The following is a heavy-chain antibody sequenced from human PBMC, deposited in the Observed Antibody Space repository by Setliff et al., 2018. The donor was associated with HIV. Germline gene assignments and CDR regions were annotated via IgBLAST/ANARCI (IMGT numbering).Heavy chain of an antibody. CDR2: INHSGKT. CDR1: GGSFSGYY. D-gene: IGHD6-13*01. V-gene: IGHV4-34*01. Sequence: SETLSLTCAVYGGSFSGYYWTWIRQPPGKGLEWIGDINHSGKTNYNRSLKSRVTISLDTSKNQFSLRLTSGTAADTAVYYCAREGGTGRSSWYGAYWYDPWGQGTLVTVSS. J-gene: IGHJ5*02. CDR3: AREGGTGRSSWYGAYWYDP.